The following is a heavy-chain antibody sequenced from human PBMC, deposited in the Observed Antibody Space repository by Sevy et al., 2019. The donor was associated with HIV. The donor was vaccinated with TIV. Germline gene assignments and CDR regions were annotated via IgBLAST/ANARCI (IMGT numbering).Heavy chain of an antibody. V-gene: IGHV3-30*04. Sequence: GGSLRLSCAASGFTFSSYAMHWVRQAPGKGLEWVAVISYDGSNKYYADSVKGRFTISKDNSKNTLYLQMNSLRAEDTALYYCARPDRATAWSTDYWGQGTLVTVSS. CDR2: ISYDGSNK. CDR3: ARPDRATAWSTDY. D-gene: IGHD1-26*01. CDR1: GFTFSSYA. J-gene: IGHJ4*02.